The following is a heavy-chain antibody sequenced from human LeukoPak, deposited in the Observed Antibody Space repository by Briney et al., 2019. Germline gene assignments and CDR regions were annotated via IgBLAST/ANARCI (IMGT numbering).Heavy chain of an antibody. CDR2: IYYSGST. J-gene: IGHJ6*03. V-gene: IGHV4-59*11. CDR3: AREKQDSKFAEFQKPYYYYMDV. CDR1: GGSISSHY. Sequence: SETLSLTCTVSGGSISSHYWSWIRQPPGKGLEWIGYIYYSGSTNYNPSLKSRVTISVDTSKNQFSLKLSSVTAADTAVYYCAREKQDSKFAEFQKPYYYYMDVWGKGTTVTVSS. D-gene: IGHD3-10*01.